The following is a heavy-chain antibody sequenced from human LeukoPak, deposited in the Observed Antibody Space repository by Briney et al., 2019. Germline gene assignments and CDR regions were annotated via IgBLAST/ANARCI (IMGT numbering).Heavy chain of an antibody. CDR3: VRDRTKYCSSTSCPLVY. V-gene: IGHV1-2*02. J-gene: IGHJ4*02. CDR2: INPNSGGT. D-gene: IGHD2-2*01. Sequence: ASVKVSCKASGYTFTGYYMHWVRQAPGQGLEWMGWINPNSGGTNYAQKFQGRVTMTRDTSISTAYMELSRLRSDDTAVYYCVRDRTKYCSSTSCPLVYWGQGTLVTVSS. CDR1: GYTFTGYY.